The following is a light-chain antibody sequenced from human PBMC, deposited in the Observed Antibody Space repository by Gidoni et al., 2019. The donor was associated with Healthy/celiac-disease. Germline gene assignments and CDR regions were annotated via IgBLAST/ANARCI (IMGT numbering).Light chain of an antibody. CDR2: DAS. Sequence: DLQMTKSPSTLSASVGDRVTITCRASQSSSSWLAWYQQKPGKAPKLLIYDASSLESGVPSRFSGSGSGTEFTLTISSLQPDDFATYYCQQYNSYSGTFGGGTKVEIK. CDR1: QSSSSW. CDR3: QQYNSYSGT. J-gene: IGKJ4*01. V-gene: IGKV1-5*01.